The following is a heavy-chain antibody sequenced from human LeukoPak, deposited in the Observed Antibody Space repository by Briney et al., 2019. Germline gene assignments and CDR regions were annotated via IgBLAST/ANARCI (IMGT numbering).Heavy chain of an antibody. CDR2: ISWNSGSI. CDR1: GFTFDDYA. J-gene: IGHJ5*02. CDR3: AKDPTPLLETDHWFDP. V-gene: IGHV3-9*01. D-gene: IGHD3-3*01. Sequence: GGSLRLSCAASGFTFDDYAVHWVRQAPGKGLEWVSGISWNSGSIGYADSVKGRFTISRDNAKNSLYLQMNSLRAEDTALYYCAKDPTPLLETDHWFDPWGQGTLVTVSS.